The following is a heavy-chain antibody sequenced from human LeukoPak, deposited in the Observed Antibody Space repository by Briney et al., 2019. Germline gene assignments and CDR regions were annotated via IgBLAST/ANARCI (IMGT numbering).Heavy chain of an antibody. J-gene: IGHJ5*02. D-gene: IGHD3-10*01. V-gene: IGHV4-59*01. CDR2: ISYTGST. Sequence: SETLSHTCTVSGGSISPYFWSWIRQPPGKGLEWIGYISYTGSTNYNPSLKSRVTISVDTSKNQFSLQLTSVTAADTAMYYCARDDYRGVTNFDPWGQGTLVTVSS. CDR3: ARDDYRGVTNFDP. CDR1: GGSISPYF.